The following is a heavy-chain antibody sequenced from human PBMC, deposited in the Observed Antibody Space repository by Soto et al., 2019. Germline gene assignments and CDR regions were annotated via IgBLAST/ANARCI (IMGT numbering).Heavy chain of an antibody. J-gene: IGHJ4*02. D-gene: IGHD6-13*01. CDR2: ISGSSSPI. V-gene: IGHV3-48*04. CDR3: ARRSAALYFDY. CDR1: GFNFSSYS. Sequence: GGSLRLSCAASGFNFSSYSMNWVRQAPGKGLEWISYISGSSSPIYYADSVKGRFTISRDNAKNSLFLQMNSLRVEDTAVYYCARRSAALYFDYWGQGTLVTVSS.